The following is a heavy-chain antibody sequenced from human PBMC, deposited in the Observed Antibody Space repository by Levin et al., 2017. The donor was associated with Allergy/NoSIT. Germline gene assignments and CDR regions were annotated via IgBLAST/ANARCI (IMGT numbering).Heavy chain of an antibody. CDR1: GFTFSSYA. CDR3: AKGAGATPEAPDY. CDR2: ISGSGGST. J-gene: IGHJ4*02. Sequence: GESLKISCAASGFTFSSYAMSWVRQAPGKGLEWVSAISGSGGSTYYADSVKGRFTISRDNSKNTLYLQMNSLRAEDTAVYYCAKGAGATPEAPDYWGQGTLVTVSS. D-gene: IGHD1-26*01. V-gene: IGHV3-23*01.